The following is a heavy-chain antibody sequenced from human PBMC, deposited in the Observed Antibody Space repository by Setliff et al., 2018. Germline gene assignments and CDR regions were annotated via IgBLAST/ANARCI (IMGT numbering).Heavy chain of an antibody. D-gene: IGHD3-16*01. CDR2: IYYSGST. V-gene: IGHV4-31*03. Sequence: PSETLSLTCTVSGGSISSGGYYGSWIRRHPGKGLAWIGYIYYSGSTYYNPSLKSRLTISVDTSKTQFSLRLSSVTASDTAVYYCARAITSKYYFEYWGQGTMVTVSS. J-gene: IGHJ4*02. CDR1: GGSISSGGYY. CDR3: ARAITSKYYFEY.